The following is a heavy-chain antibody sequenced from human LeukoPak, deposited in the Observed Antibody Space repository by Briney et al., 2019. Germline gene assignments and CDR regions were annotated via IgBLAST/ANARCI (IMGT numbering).Heavy chain of an antibody. V-gene: IGHV1-2*02. CDR3: ARDRVTRWLQNPYYFDY. CDR1: GYTFTGYY. D-gene: IGHD5-24*01. Sequence: ASVKVSCKASGYTFTGYYMHWVRQAPGQGLEWMGWINPNSGGTNYAQKFQGRVTMTRDTSISTAYMELSSLRSEDTAVYYCARDRVTRWLQNPYYFDYWGQGTLVTVSS. J-gene: IGHJ4*02. CDR2: INPNSGGT.